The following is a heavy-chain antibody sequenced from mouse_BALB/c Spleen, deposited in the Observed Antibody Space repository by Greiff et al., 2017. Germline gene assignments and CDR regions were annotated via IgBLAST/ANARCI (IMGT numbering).Heavy chain of an antibody. J-gene: IGHJ2*01. CDR1: GFTFSSYA. Sequence: EVQLVESGGGLVKPGGSLKLSCAASGFTFSSYAMSWVRQTPEKRLEWVASISSGGSTYYPDSVKGRFTISRDNARNILYLQMSSLRSEDTAMYYCARKDGNYFDYWGQGTTLTVSS. V-gene: IGHV5-6-5*01. CDR2: ISSGGST. D-gene: IGHD2-1*01. CDR3: ARKDGNYFDY.